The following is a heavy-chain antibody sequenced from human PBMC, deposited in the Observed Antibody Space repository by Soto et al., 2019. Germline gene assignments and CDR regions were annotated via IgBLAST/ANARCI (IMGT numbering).Heavy chain of an antibody. J-gene: IGHJ4*02. V-gene: IGHV4-31*03. CDR2: IYNSGIA. D-gene: IGHD3-3*01. Sequence: PSETLSLTCTVSGRSINSACYQWSWLRQHPGQGLEWIGNIYNSGIANYSPSLKIRVTISIDTSKNHFSLNLSSVTAADTAVYYCARAETIFGIITVFDYWGQGTLVTVSS. CDR3: ARAETIFGIITVFDY. CDR1: GRSINSACYQ.